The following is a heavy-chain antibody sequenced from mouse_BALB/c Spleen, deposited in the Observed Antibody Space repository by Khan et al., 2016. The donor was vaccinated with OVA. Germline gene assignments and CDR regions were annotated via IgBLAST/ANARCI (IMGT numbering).Heavy chain of an antibody. CDR1: GFSLTTYG. J-gene: IGHJ3*01. V-gene: IGHV2-2*01. CDR3: ARNSYMYDFTY. Sequence: QVRLKQSGPGLVQPSQSLSITCTVSGFSLTTYGVHWVRQSPGKGLEWLGLIWSGGNTDYNAAFISRLSITKDNSKSQVFFKMNSLQADDTAMYYCARNSYMYDFTYWGHGTLVTVSA. D-gene: IGHD2-14*01. CDR2: IWSGGNT.